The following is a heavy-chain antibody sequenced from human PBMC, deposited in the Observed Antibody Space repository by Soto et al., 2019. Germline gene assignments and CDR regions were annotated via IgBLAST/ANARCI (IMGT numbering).Heavy chain of an antibody. Sequence: EVQLVESGGGLVQPGGSLSLSCAASGFTFSSYWMSWVRQAPGTGLEWVANIKQDGSEKYYVDSVKGRFTISRDNAKNALYLQMNSLRAEDTAVYYCARVSGAVYCSGGSCYSVGDFDYWGQGTLVTVSS. V-gene: IGHV3-7*01. J-gene: IGHJ4*02. CDR3: ARVSGAVYCSGGSCYSVGDFDY. CDR1: GFTFSSYW. CDR2: IKQDGSEK. D-gene: IGHD2-15*01.